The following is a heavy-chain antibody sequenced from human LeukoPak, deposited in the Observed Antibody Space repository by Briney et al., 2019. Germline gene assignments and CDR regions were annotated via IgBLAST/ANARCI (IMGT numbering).Heavy chain of an antibody. D-gene: IGHD3-22*01. CDR3: ARDKVGIYYDSSPVEGFDY. CDR2: ISAYNGNT. V-gene: IGHV1-18*01. CDR1: GYTFTSYG. J-gene: IGHJ4*02. Sequence: PGASVKVSCKASGYTFTSYGISWVRQAPGQGLEWMGWISAYNGNTNYAQKLQGRVTMTTDTSTSTAYMELRSLRSDDTAVYYCARDKVGIYYDSSPVEGFDYWGQGTLVAVSS.